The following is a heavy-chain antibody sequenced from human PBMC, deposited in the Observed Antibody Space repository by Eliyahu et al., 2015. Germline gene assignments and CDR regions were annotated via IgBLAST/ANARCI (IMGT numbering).Heavy chain of an antibody. V-gene: IGHV3-30*01. CDR2: ISYDGSXK. CDR1: GFTFSSYA. Sequence: QVQLVESGXAVVQPGXSLXLPCXASGFTFSSYAMHWVRQAPGKGLXWVXVISYDGSXKYYADSVKGRFTISRDNSKNTXYLQMNSLRAEDTAVYYCARRDAFDIWGQGTMVTVSS. J-gene: IGHJ3*02. CDR3: ARRDAFDI.